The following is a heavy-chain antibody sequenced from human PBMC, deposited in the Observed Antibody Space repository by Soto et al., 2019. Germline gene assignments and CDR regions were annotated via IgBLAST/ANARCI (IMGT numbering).Heavy chain of an antibody. D-gene: IGHD2-15*01. CDR3: ASIPPVVVAAPYYYYYGMDV. CDR1: GGSISSGGYY. CDR2: IYYSGST. Sequence: SETLSLTCTVSGGSISSGGYYWSWIRRHPGKGLEWIGYIYYSGSTYYNPSLKSRVTISVDTSKNQFSLKLSSVTAADTAVYYCASIPPVVVAAPYYYYYGMDVWGQGTTVTVS. V-gene: IGHV4-31*03. J-gene: IGHJ6*02.